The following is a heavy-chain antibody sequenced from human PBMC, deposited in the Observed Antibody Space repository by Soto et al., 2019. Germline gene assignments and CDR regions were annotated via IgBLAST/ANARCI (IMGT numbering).Heavy chain of an antibody. J-gene: IGHJ6*02. Sequence: QVQLVESGGGVVQPGRSLRLSCAASGFTFSSYGMHWVRQAPGKGLEWVAVISYDGSNKYYEDPVKGRFTISRDNSKNTLYLKINTLRAEDTVVYYCAKARLYYYYGMDVWGQGTTVTGSS. V-gene: IGHV3-30*18. CDR2: ISYDGSNK. CDR1: GFTFSSYG. CDR3: AKARLYYYYGMDV.